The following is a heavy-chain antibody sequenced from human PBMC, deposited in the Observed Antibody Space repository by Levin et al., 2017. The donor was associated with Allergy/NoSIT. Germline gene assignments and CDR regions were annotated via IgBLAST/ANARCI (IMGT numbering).Heavy chain of an antibody. Sequence: SETLSLTCTVSGGSISNYYWSWIRQPAGKGLEWIGRIYTSGSTNYNPSLKSRVTMSVDTSKNQFSLKLSSVTAADTAVYYCARDLEQWLVIGDNWFDPWGQGTLVTVSS. V-gene: IGHV4-4*07. CDR2: IYTSGST. CDR3: ARDLEQWLVIGDNWFDP. CDR1: GGSISNYY. D-gene: IGHD6-19*01. J-gene: IGHJ5*02.